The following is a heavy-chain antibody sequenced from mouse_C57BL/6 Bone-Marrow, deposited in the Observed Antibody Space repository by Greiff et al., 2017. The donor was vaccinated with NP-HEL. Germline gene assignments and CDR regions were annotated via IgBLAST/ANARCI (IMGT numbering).Heavy chain of an antibody. CDR2: IYPRSGNT. V-gene: IGHV1-81*01. CDR1: GYTFTSYG. J-gene: IGHJ2*01. Sequence: QVQLQQSGAELARPGASVKLSCKASGYTFTSYGISWVKQRTGQGLEWIGEIYPRSGNTYYNEKFKGKATLPADKSSSTAYMELRSLTSEDSAVYFCARSSLLLQYYFDYWGQGTTLTVSS. CDR3: ARSSLLLQYYFDY. D-gene: IGHD1-1*01.